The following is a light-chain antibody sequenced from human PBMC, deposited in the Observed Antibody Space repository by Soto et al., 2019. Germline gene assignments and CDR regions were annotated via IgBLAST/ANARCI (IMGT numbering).Light chain of an antibody. CDR3: QSYDSSLSGRGGV. CDR2: GNS. Sequence: QCVLTQPPSESGAPGQRVTISCTGSSSNIGAGYDVHWYQQLPGTAPKLLIYGNSNRPSGVPDRFSGSKSGTSASLAITGLQAEDEADYYCQSYDSSLSGRGGVFGGGTKLTVL. CDR1: SSNIGAGYD. V-gene: IGLV1-40*01. J-gene: IGLJ2*01.